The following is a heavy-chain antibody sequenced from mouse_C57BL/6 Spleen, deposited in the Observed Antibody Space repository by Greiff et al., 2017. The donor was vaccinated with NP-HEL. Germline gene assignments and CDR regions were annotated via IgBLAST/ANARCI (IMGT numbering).Heavy chain of an antibody. Sequence: QVQLQQPGAELVKPGASVKLSCKASGYTFTSYWMHWVKQRPGRGLEWIGSIDPNSGGTKYNEKFKSKATLTVDKPSSTAYMQLSSLTSEDSAVYYCARYDPRRGDFDYWGQGTTLTVSS. CDR2: IDPNSGGT. CDR3: ARYDPRRGDFDY. D-gene: IGHD2-10*02. V-gene: IGHV1-72*01. CDR1: GYTFTSYW. J-gene: IGHJ2*01.